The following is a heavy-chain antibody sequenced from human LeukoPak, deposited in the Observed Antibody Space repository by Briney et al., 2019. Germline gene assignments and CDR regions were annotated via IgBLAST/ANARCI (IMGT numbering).Heavy chain of an antibody. V-gene: IGHV1-2*02. Sequence: GASVTVSCKASGYTFTGHYIHWVRQAPGQGLEWMGWINPNSGGTNYAQKFQGRVTMTRDTSISTAYMEVSRLRSDDTAVYYCAKDSGTSPRWFDPWGQGTLVTVSS. CDR2: INPNSGGT. CDR3: AKDSGTSPRWFDP. CDR1: GYTFTGHY. J-gene: IGHJ5*02. D-gene: IGHD1-26*01.